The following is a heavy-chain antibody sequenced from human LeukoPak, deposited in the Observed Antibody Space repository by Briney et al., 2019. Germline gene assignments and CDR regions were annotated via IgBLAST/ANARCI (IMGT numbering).Heavy chain of an antibody. CDR3: TSWGDTTAEYFQR. D-gene: IGHD2-21*02. CDR2: MSFDVNNK. CDR1: GFTFSNYG. J-gene: IGHJ1*01. V-gene: IGHV3-30*12. Sequence: PGGSLRLSCATSGFTFSNYGMHWVRPAPGKGLEWVATMSFDVNNKYYADSVRGRFTISRDNSKNTLYLQMNSLRVEDTAVYYCTSWGDTTAEYFQRWGQGTLVTVSS.